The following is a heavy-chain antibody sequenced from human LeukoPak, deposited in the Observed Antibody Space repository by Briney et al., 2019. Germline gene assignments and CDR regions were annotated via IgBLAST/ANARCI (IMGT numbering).Heavy chain of an antibody. V-gene: IGHV3-21*01. D-gene: IGHD3-10*01. CDR1: GFTFSSYS. J-gene: IGHJ4*02. Sequence: GGSLRLSCAASGFTFSSYSMNWVRQAPGKGLEWVSSISSSSSYIYYADSVKGRFTISRDNAKNSLYLQMNSLRAEDTAVYYCARDSQPYYYGSGSLEWGQGTLVTVSS. CDR2: ISSSSSYI. CDR3: ARDSQPYYYGSGSLE.